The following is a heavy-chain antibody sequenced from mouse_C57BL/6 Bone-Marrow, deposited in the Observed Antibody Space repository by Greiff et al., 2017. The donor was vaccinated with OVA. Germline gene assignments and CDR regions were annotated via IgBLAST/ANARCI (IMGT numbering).Heavy chain of an antibody. CDR2: ISSGSSTI. J-gene: IGHJ3*01. CDR1: GFTFSDYG. V-gene: IGHV5-17*01. D-gene: IGHD2-1*01. CDR3: ARGDGNPFAY. Sequence: VQLKESGGGLVKPGGSLKLSCAASGFTFSDYGMHWVRQAPEKGLEWVAYISSGSSTIYYADTVKGRFTISRDNAKNTLFLQMTSLRSEDTAMYYCARGDGNPFAYWGQGTLVTVSA.